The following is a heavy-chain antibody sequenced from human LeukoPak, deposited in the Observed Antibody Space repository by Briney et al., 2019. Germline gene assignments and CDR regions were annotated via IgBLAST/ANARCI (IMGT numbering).Heavy chain of an antibody. CDR2: IYHSGST. CDR1: GGSISSSNW. J-gene: IGHJ6*03. CDR3: ARHVVGAAAGRLAYYYMDV. V-gene: IGHV4-4*02. Sequence: RPSETLSLTCAVSGGSISSSNWWSWVRQPPGKGLEWIGEIYHSGSTNYNPSLKSRVTISVDKSKNQFSLKLSSVTAADTAVYYCARHVVGAAAGRLAYYYMDVWGKGTTVTISS. D-gene: IGHD6-13*01.